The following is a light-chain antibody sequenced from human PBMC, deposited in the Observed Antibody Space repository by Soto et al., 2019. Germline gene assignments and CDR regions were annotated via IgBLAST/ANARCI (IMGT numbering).Light chain of an antibody. Sequence: EIFLTQSPATLSLSQWERATLSWRASQSVSTYLAWYQQKPGQAPRLLIYDASNRATGIPARFSGSGSGTDFTLTISSLEPEDFAVYYCQQRSNWITFGQGTRLEIK. J-gene: IGKJ5*01. CDR1: QSVSTY. V-gene: IGKV3-11*01. CDR3: QQRSNWIT. CDR2: DAS.